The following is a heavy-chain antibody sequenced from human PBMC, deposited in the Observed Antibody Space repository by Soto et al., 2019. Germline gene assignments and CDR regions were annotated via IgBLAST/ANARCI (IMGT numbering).Heavy chain of an antibody. Sequence: QVQLVESGGGVVQPGRSLRLSCAASGFNFRNYAMHWVRQAPGKGLEWGAVISYDGSKKYYADSVKGRCAISRDNSKNTLFLQVNSLRTEDTAVYYCAREDYGGVYFDYWGQGALVPVSS. CDR2: ISYDGSKK. CDR1: GFNFRNYA. D-gene: IGHD4-17*01. V-gene: IGHV3-30*09. J-gene: IGHJ4*02. CDR3: AREDYGGVYFDY.